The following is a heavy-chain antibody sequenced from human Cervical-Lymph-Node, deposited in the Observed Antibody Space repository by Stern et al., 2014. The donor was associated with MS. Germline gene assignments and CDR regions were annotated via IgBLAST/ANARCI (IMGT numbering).Heavy chain of an antibody. CDR3: ARVRFYGSGIYYALGDGMDV. J-gene: IGHJ6*02. CDR2: MNPNSGNK. V-gene: IGHV1-8*01. CDR1: GYPFTNYN. D-gene: IGHD3-10*01. Sequence: QLVQSGAAVKKPGASVKVSCKASGYPFTNYNIDWVRQATGQGLEWVGWMNPNSGNKGYAQRFQGRVTMTRDTSTSTAYMELSSLKAEDTAVYYCARVRFYGSGIYYALGDGMDVWGQGTTVTVSS.